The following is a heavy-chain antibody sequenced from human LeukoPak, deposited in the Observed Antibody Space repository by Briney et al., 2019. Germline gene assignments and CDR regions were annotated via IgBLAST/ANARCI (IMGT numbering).Heavy chain of an antibody. CDR1: GGSISSYY. CDR3: VRANHFDY. Sequence: NPSETLSLTCTVSGGSISSYYWSWFRQPPGKGLEWIGDIYYSGSTNYNPSLKSRVTISVDTSKNQFSPKLTSVTAADTAVYFCVRANHFDYWGQVTLVTVSS. V-gene: IGHV4-59*01. CDR2: IYYSGST. J-gene: IGHJ4*02.